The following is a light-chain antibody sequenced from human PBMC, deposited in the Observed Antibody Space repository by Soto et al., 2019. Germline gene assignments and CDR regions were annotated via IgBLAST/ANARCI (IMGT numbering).Light chain of an antibody. CDR3: QKYESAPSLT. CDR1: QGISNS. CDR2: AAS. Sequence: DIQMTQSPSSLSASVGDRVTITCRASQGISNSLAWYQQKPGKAPKLLIYAASTLQSGVPSRFSGSGSGTDFTLTISSLQPEDVATYYCQKYESAPSLTFGQGTKVEIK. V-gene: IGKV1-27*01. J-gene: IGKJ1*01.